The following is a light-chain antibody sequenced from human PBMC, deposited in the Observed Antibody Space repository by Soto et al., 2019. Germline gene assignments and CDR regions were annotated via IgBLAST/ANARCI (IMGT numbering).Light chain of an antibody. J-gene: IGLJ1*01. CDR3: GSWDSSLSAYV. Sequence: QSVLTQPPSVSAAPGQKVTISCSGSSSNIGGNSVSWYQQLPGTAPKLLIYDDNKRPSGIPDRFSGSKSGTSATLSITGFQTGDEADYYCGSWDSSLSAYVFGTGTKVT. CDR1: SSNIGGNS. V-gene: IGLV1-51*01. CDR2: DDN.